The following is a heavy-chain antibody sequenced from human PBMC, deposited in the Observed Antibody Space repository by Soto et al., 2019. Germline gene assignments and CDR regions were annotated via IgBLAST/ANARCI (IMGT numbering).Heavy chain of an antibody. CDR1: GGSFSDFA. Sequence: QVQLAQSGAEMTKPGSSVKVSCRASGGSFSDFAFSWVRQAPGQGLEGWGGFIPSFAESKYAQRLQDRVTITADESTNTVYLALNSLTSEDTAIYYCARGAIVAVPAALSSYHDYTNYRFDSWGQGTLVTVSS. D-gene: IGHD2-15*01. CDR2: FIPSFAES. CDR3: ARGAIVAVPAALSSYHDYTNYRFDS. J-gene: IGHJ4*02. V-gene: IGHV1-69*01.